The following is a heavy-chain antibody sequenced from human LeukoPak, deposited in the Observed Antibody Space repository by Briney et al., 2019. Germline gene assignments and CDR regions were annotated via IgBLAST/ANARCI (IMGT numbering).Heavy chain of an antibody. CDR1: GDSITSSY. V-gene: IGHV4-38-2*02. D-gene: IGHD2-15*01. Sequence: SETLSLTCTVSGDSITSSYWGWIRQPPGKGLEWIGSIYHSGSTYYNPSLKSRVTISVDTSKNQFSLKLSSVTAADTAVYYCARVSDIVVVVAATLDYWGQGTLVTVSS. J-gene: IGHJ4*02. CDR2: IYHSGST. CDR3: ARVSDIVVVVAATLDY.